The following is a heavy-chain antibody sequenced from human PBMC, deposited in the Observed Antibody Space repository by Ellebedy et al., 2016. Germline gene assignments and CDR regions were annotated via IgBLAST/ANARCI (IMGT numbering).Heavy chain of an antibody. J-gene: IGHJ6*02. Sequence: GESLKISCAATGFTFSTYAMSWVRQAPGKGLEWVSSISDSGGRTYYADSVKGRFTISRDNAKNSLYLQMNSLRAEDTAVYYCARGSGVVVPAAIYYYYAMDVWGQGTTVTVSS. V-gene: IGHV3-23*01. CDR3: ARGSGVVVPAAIYYYYAMDV. D-gene: IGHD2-2*01. CDR1: GFTFSTYA. CDR2: ISDSGGRT.